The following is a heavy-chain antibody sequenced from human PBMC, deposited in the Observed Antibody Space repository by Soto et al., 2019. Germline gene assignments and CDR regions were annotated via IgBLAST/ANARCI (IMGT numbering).Heavy chain of an antibody. CDR3: AIATTMIAIEGYYFDY. D-gene: IGHD3-22*01. J-gene: IGHJ4*02. V-gene: IGHV3-9*01. CDR1: GFTFDDYA. Sequence: VQLVESGGGLVQPGRSLRLSCAASGFTFDDYAMHWVRQAPGKGLEWVSGISWNSGSIGYADSVKGRFTISRDNAKNSLYLQMNSLRAEDTALYYCAIATTMIAIEGYYFDYWGQGTLVTVSS. CDR2: ISWNSGSI.